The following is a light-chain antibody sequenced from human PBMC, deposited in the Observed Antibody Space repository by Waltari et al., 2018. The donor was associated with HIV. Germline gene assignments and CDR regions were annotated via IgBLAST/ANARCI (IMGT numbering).Light chain of an antibody. CDR3: AAWDNSLNAYV. V-gene: IGLV1-44*01. J-gene: IGLJ1*01. CDR2: TNN. CDR1: TSNIGSNS. Sequence: QSVVTQPPSASGTPGQRITIPCSGSTSNIGSNSVNWYQHLPGTAPKFLIYTNNQRPSGVPDRFSGSKSGTSASLAISGIQSEDEADYYCAAWDNSLNAYVFGTGTKVTVL.